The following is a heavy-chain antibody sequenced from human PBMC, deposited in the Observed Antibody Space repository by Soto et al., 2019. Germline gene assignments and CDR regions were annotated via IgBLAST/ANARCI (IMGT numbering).Heavy chain of an antibody. CDR1: GGTFSSSA. CDR2: IIPILGTA. V-gene: IGHV1-69*13. Sequence: SGKVSCDASGGTFSSSATGWERQAPGQGLEWMGGIIPILGTANYDQKLQGRVTITADESTSTAYMELSSLRSEDTAVYYCARAVPFYYFYGMDVWGHVTTFTVS. J-gene: IGHJ6*02. D-gene: IGHD6-6*01. CDR3: ARAVPFYYFYGMDV.